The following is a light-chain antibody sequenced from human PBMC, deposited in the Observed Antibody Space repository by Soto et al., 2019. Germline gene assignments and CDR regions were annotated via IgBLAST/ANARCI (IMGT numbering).Light chain of an antibody. Sequence: EIVLTQSPGTLSLSPGERATLSCRASQSVSSSYLAWYQQKPGQAPRLLIYGASSRATGIPDRFRGSGSGTDFTLTISRLEPEDYAVYYCQQYVSIPLTFGGGTKVDNK. CDR2: GAS. CDR3: QQYVSIPLT. V-gene: IGKV3-20*01. CDR1: QSVSSSY. J-gene: IGKJ4*01.